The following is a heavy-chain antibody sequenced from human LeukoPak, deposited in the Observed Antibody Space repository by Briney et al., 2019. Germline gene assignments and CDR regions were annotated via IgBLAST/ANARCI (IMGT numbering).Heavy chain of an antibody. D-gene: IGHD3-9*01. Sequence: GGSLRLSCAASGFTFSSYAMSWVRQAPGKGLEWVAVISGSGGSTYYADSVKGRFTISRDNSKNTLYLQMNSLRAEDTAVYYCAKADAFDGLQYYYGMDVWGQGTTVTVSS. V-gene: IGHV3-23*01. CDR3: AKADAFDGLQYYYGMDV. CDR2: ISGSGGST. J-gene: IGHJ6*02. CDR1: GFTFSSYA.